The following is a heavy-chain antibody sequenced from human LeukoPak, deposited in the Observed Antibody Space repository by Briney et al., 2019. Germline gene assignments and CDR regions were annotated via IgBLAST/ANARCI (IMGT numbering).Heavy chain of an antibody. CDR1: GGSISSYY. D-gene: IGHD7-27*01. CDR2: IYYSGST. Sequence: SETLSLTCTVSGGSISSYYWSWIRQPPGKGLEWIGYIYYSGSTNYNPSLKSRVTISVDTPKNQFSLKLSSVTAADTAVYYCARVVPWGSPLLDHYFDYWGQGTLVTVSS. J-gene: IGHJ4*02. CDR3: ARVVPWGSPLLDHYFDY. V-gene: IGHV4-59*01.